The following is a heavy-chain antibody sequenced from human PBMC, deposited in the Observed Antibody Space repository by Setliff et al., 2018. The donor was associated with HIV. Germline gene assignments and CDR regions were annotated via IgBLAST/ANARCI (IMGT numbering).Heavy chain of an antibody. D-gene: IGHD6-19*01. CDR3: ARHFRYPGIAVAGIDY. CDR1: GGSTSSDSYY. CDR2: LFYNGAT. Sequence: SETLSLTCTVSGGSTSSDSYYWGWIRQPPGKGLESIGTLFYNGATYYSPSLKGRVIISVDTSKNQFSLRLTSVTAADTAVYYCARHFRYPGIAVAGIDYWGQGTLVTVSS. J-gene: IGHJ4*01. V-gene: IGHV4-39*01.